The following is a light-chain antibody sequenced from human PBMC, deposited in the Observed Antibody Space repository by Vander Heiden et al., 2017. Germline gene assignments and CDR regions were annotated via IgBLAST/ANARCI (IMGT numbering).Light chain of an antibody. J-gene: IGKJ2*02. V-gene: IGKV4-1*01. Sequence: DIVMTQSPDSLAVSLGERATINCKSSQSVLYSSDNKNYLAWYQQKPGQPPKLLIYWASTRESGVPDRFSGSGSGTDFTLTIGSLQAEDVAVYYCQQYDSTPPCTFGQGTKLEIK. CDR2: WAS. CDR3: QQYDSTPPCT. CDR1: QSVLYSSDNKNY.